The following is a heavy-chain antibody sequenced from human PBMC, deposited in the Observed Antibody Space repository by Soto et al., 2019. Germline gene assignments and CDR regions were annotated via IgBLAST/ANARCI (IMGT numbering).Heavy chain of an antibody. V-gene: IGHV1-69*13. D-gene: IGHD5-18*01. CDR1: GGTFSSYA. CDR3: AIGDVDTAMVTGYYYYGMDV. CDR2: IIPIFGTA. J-gene: IGHJ6*02. Sequence: SVKVSCKASGGTFSSYAISWVRQAPGQGLEWMGGIIPIFGTANYAQKFQGRVTITADESTSTAYMELSSLRSEDTAVYYCAIGDVDTAMVTGYYYYGMDVWGQGTTVNVSS.